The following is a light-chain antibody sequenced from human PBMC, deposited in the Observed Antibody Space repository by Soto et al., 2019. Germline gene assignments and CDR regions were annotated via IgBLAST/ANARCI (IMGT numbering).Light chain of an antibody. CDR2: EVT. Sequence: QSALTQPPSASGSPGQSVTISCTGTSSDVGGYNYVSWFQQHPGKAPKLMIYEVTKRPSGVPDRFSGSKSGNTASLTVSGPQAEEEADYNGSSFVGSHHGVFGGGPKLTVL. V-gene: IGLV2-8*01. CDR1: SSDVGGYNY. J-gene: IGLJ3*02. CDR3: SSFVGSHHGV.